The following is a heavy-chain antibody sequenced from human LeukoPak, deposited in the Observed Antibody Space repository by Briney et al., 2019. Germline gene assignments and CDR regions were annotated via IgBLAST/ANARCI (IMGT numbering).Heavy chain of an antibody. CDR1: GFTFSSYW. CDR2: INSDGRST. J-gene: IGHJ2*01. CDR3: ARDRWSTVTHWYFDL. V-gene: IGHV3-74*01. D-gene: IGHD4-17*01. Sequence: GGSLRLSCAASGFTFSSYWMHWVRQAPGKGLVWVSRINSDGRSTSYADSVKGRFTISRDNAKNTLYLQMNSLRAEDTAVYYCARDRWSTVTHWYFDLWGRGTLVTVSS.